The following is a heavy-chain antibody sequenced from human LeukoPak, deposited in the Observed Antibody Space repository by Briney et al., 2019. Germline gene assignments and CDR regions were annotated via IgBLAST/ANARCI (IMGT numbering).Heavy chain of an antibody. CDR1: AASISNYY. Sequence: PSETLSLTCAVSAASISNYYWSWIRQAPGKGLEWIGYISTSGSTNYNPSLKSRVSISIDTSKNRFSLNLNFVTAADTAVYYCASPRSGYRYTFDYWGQGALVTVSS. CDR2: ISTSGST. CDR3: ASPRSGYRYTFDY. J-gene: IGHJ4*02. D-gene: IGHD3-22*01. V-gene: IGHV4-4*09.